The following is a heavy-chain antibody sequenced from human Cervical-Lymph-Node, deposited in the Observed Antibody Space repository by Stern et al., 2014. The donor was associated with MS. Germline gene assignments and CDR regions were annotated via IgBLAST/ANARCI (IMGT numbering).Heavy chain of an antibody. CDR2: ISYDGSNK. J-gene: IGHJ6*02. CDR1: GFTFSSYA. Sequence: VQLVESGGGVVQPGRSLRLSCAASGFTFSSYAMHWVRQAPGKGLEWVAVISYDGSNKYYADSVKGRFTISRDNSKNTLYLQMNSLRAEDTAVYYWARSYGMDVWGQGTTVTVSS. CDR3: ARSYGMDV. V-gene: IGHV3-30-3*01.